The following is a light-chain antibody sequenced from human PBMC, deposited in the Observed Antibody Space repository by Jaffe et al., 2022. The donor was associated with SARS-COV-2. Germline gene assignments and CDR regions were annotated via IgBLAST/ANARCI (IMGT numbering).Light chain of an antibody. Sequence: QSVLTQPPSVSAAPGQRVTISCSGSSSDIGNNYISWYQHLPGAAPRRLIFANDKRPSGIPDRFSGSKSGTSATLAITGLQAGDEADYYCGTWDSSLSAGVFGGGTKLTVL. CDR2: AND. J-gene: IGLJ3*02. CDR3: GTWDSSLSAGV. CDR1: SSDIGNNY. V-gene: IGLV1-51*01.